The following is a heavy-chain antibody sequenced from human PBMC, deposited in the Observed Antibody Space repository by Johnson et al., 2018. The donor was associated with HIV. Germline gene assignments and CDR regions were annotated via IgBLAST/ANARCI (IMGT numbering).Heavy chain of an antibody. V-gene: IGHV3-13*01. D-gene: IGHD5-12*01. CDR3: ARDAPNFFTSGVRDDAFDI. Sequence: VQLVESGGGLVQPGGSLRLSCAASGFTFSSYDMHWVRQATGKGLEWVSAIGTAGDTYYPGSVKGRFTISRENAKNTLYLQMNSLRAGDTAVYYCARDAPNFFTSGVRDDAFDIWGQGTMVTVSS. CDR2: IGTAGDT. J-gene: IGHJ3*02. CDR1: GFTFSSYD.